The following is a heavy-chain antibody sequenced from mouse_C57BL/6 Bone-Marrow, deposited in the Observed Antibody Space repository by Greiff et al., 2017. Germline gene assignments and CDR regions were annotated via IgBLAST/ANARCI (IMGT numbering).Heavy chain of an antibody. J-gene: IGHJ4*01. D-gene: IGHD3-2*02. CDR3: EGDSSGPGAMGY. V-gene: IGHV1-80*01. CDR2: IYPGDGDT. Sequence: QVQLQQSGAELVKPGASVKISCKASGYAFSSYWMNWVKQRPGKGLEWIGQIYPGDGDTNYNGKFKGKATLTADKSSSTAYMQLSSLTSEDSAVYVCEGDSSGPGAMGYWGQGTSVTVSS. CDR1: GYAFSSYW.